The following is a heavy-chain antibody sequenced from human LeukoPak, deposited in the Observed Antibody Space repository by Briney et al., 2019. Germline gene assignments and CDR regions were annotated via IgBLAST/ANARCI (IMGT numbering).Heavy chain of an antibody. CDR3: ASRSTTAFHY. CDR1: GGSISSSNYY. J-gene: IGHJ4*02. D-gene: IGHD5/OR15-5a*01. CDR2: MYYSGKA. Sequence: SETLSLTCTVSGGSISSSNYYWGWIRQPPGKGLEWIGSMYYSGKAYYNPSLKSRLTISVDTSKNQFSLKLSSVTAADTAVYYCASRSTTAFHYWGQGTLVTVSS. V-gene: IGHV4-39*07.